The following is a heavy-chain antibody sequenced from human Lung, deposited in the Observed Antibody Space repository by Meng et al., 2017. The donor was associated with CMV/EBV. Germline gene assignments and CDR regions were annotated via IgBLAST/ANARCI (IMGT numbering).Heavy chain of an antibody. V-gene: IGHV3-30-3*01. J-gene: IGHJ4*02. D-gene: IGHD6-13*01. CDR1: GCTLRPED. CDR2: VSTDGSNK. CDR3: ARGYLAAPRR. Sequence: LSCAASGCTLRPEDVHWVRQAPGKGLEWVALVSTDGSNKYYADSVKGRFTVSRDTSKNTLYLQMNRLRPEDTAVYFCARGYLAAPRRWGQGTLVTVSS.